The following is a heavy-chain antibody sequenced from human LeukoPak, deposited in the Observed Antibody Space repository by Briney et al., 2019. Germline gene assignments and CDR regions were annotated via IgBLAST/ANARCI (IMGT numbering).Heavy chain of an antibody. CDR3: ARAKGVCSSTSCYTGGFGYYYYYMDV. J-gene: IGHJ6*03. V-gene: IGHV1-69*01. D-gene: IGHD2-2*02. CDR1: GGTFSSYA. CDR2: IIPIFGTA. Sequence: SVKVSCKASGGTFSSYAISWVRQAPGQGLEWMGGIIPIFGTANYAQKFQGRVTITADESTSTAYMELSSLRSEDRAVYYCARAKGVCSSTSCYTGGFGYYYYYMDVWGKGTTVTVSS.